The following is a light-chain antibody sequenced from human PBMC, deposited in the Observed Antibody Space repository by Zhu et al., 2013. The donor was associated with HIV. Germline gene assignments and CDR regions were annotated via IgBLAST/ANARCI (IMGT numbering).Light chain of an antibody. CDR1: SSNIGAGYD. CDR3: QSYDSSLSGLL. V-gene: IGLV1-40*01. CDR2: GNN. Sequence: QSVLTQPPSVSGAPGQRVTISCTGSSSNIGAGYDVHWYQQLPGTAPKLLIYGNNNRPSGVPDRFSASKSGTSASLAITGLQAEDEADYYCQSYDSSLSGLLFGGGTKLTVL. J-gene: IGLJ2*01.